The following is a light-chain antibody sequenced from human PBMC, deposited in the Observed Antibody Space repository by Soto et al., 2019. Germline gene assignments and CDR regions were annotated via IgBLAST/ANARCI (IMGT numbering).Light chain of an antibody. CDR3: SSYSISSTLV. CDR2: DVS. V-gene: IGLV2-14*03. Sequence: QSALTQPASVSGSPGQSITISCTGTSSDVGGYNYVSWYQHHPGKAPKLMIYDVSDRPSGVSNRFSGSKSGNTASLTISGLQAEDEADYYCSSYSISSTLVFGTGTKLTVL. CDR1: SSDVGGYNY. J-gene: IGLJ1*01.